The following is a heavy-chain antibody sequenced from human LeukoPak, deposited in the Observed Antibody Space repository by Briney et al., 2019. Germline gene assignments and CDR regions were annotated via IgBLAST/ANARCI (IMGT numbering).Heavy chain of an antibody. CDR3: ARDGYCSSTSCFRYYYYGMDV. V-gene: IGHV3-21*01. CDR1: GFTFSSYS. J-gene: IGHJ6*02. Sequence: GGSPRLSCAASGFTFSSYSMNWVRQAPVKGMEWVSSISSSSSYIYYADSVKGRFTISRDNAKNSLYLQMNSLRAEDTAVYYCARDGYCSSTSCFRYYYYGMDVWGQGTTVTVSS. D-gene: IGHD2-2*03. CDR2: ISSSSSYI.